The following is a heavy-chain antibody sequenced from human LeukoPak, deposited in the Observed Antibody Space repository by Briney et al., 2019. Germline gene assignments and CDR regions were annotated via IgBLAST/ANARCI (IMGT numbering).Heavy chain of an antibody. CDR2: ISWDSGNI. J-gene: IGHJ4*02. V-gene: IGHV3-9*01. D-gene: IGHD6-13*01. Sequence: GVSLRLSCAASGFTFDNYAMHWVRQAPGKGLEWVAGISWDSGNIGYADSVKGRFTISRDNAKNSLYLQMNSLRIEDTALYYCAKSLGSTMYYFDSWGQGTLVTVSS. CDR3: AKSLGSTMYYFDS. CDR1: GFTFDNYA.